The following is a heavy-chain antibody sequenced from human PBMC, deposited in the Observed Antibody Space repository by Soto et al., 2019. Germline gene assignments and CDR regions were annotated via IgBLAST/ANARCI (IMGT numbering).Heavy chain of an antibody. CDR2: ISWSGGSI. Sequence: GGSLRLSCAASGFTFGNYAMRWVRQAPGKGLEWVSGISWSGGSIYYADSVKGRFTISRDNTKNTLYLQLNSLRAEDTAVYYCAKTCSGVYQSCLGYWGQGTLVTVSS. V-gene: IGHV3-23*01. J-gene: IGHJ4*02. CDR3: AKTCSGVYQSCLGY. D-gene: IGHD2-15*01. CDR1: GFTFGNYA.